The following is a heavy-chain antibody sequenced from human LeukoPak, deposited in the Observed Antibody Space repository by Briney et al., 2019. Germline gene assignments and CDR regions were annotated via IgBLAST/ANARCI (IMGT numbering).Heavy chain of an antibody. CDR3: ARPWIQLPRSDWYFDL. V-gene: IGHV3-48*01. CDR2: ISSSSSTI. J-gene: IGHJ2*01. Sequence: PGGSLRLSCAASGFTFSSYSMNWVRQAPGKGLEWVSYISSSSSTIYYADSVKGRFTISRDNAKNSLYLQMNSLRAEDTAVYYCARPWIQLPRSDWYFDLWGRGTLVTVSS. CDR1: GFTFSSYS. D-gene: IGHD5-18*01.